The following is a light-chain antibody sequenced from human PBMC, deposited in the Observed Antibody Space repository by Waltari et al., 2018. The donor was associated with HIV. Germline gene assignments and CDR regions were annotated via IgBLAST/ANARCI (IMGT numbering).Light chain of an antibody. CDR1: SSDVGSYDV. V-gene: IGLV2-23*02. Sequence: QSALTQPASVSGSTGQSITISRTGTSSDVGSYDVGSWDQQHPGKAPNLMIYEVSKRPSGVSNRFSGSKSGNTASLTISGLQAEDEADDHGCSYAGSSTYVVFGGGTKLTVL. CDR2: EVS. CDR3: CSYAGSSTYVV. J-gene: IGLJ2*01.